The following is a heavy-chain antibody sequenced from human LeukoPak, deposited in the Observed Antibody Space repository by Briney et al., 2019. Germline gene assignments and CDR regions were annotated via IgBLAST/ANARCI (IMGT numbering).Heavy chain of an antibody. J-gene: IGHJ5*01. V-gene: IGHV4-30-2*01. D-gene: IGHD3-3*01. CDR1: GGSISSGSYS. CDR3: ARGEWRFDS. CDR2: IYPRGST. Sequence: SQTLSVTCAVSGGSISSGSYSWSWIRQPPGKGLEWIGYIYPRGSTYYNPSLKSRVILSLDKSANQFSLNLSSVTAADTAVYYCARGEWRFDSWGQGTLVTVSS.